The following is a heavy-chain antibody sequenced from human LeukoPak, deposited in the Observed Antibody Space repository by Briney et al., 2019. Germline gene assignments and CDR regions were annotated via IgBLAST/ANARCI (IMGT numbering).Heavy chain of an antibody. V-gene: IGHV3-30*02. Sequence: GGSLRLSCAVSGFTFSDYTMNWVRQAPGQGLEWVASIESNGNEKYSSDSLKDRFTISRDNSKNTLYLQLNTVRPEDTAVFYCARGVPSWPQGPYHFDYWGQGILITVSS. CDR1: GFTFSDYT. CDR2: IESNGNEK. CDR3: ARGVPSWPQGPYHFDY. D-gene: IGHD2-2*02. J-gene: IGHJ4*02.